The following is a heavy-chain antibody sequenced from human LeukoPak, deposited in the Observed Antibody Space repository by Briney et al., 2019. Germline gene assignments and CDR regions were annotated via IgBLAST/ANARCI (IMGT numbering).Heavy chain of an antibody. Sequence: ASVKVSCKASGYTFTGYYMHWVRQAPGQGLEWMGRINPNSGGTNYAQKFHGRVTMTRDTSISTAYMELSRLRSDDTAVYYCARAVRVRGVITYYFDYWGQGTLVTVSS. CDR3: ARAVRVRGVITYYFDY. V-gene: IGHV1-2*06. D-gene: IGHD3-10*01. CDR2: INPNSGGT. J-gene: IGHJ4*02. CDR1: GYTFTGYY.